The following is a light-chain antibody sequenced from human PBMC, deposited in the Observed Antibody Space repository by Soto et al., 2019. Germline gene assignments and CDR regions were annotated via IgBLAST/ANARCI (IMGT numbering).Light chain of an antibody. J-gene: IGKJ1*01. V-gene: IGKV1-17*02. CDR2: ASS. CDR3: LQHYSHPPLT. Sequence: DIQMTQSPSYLSASVGDRVTITCRASQGIRDDLNWYQQKPGKAPKRLIYASSTLQSGVPSRFSGSGSETEVTLTISDLQPEDFATYYCLQHYSHPPLTFGQGTKVEIK. CDR1: QGIRDD.